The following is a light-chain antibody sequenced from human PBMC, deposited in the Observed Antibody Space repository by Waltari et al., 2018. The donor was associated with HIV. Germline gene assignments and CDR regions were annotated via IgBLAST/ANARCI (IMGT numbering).Light chain of an antibody. J-gene: IGKJ4*02. CDR1: QSLLHSDGDTY. V-gene: IGKV2-30*02. CDR3: MQGTHWPPT. Sequence: DVVMTQSPLFLPVTLGQPASISCMSTQSLLHSDGDTYLSWFHQRPGQSPRRLIYRVSDRDSGVPDRFSGSGSGTDFTLKISRVEAEDVGVYYCMQGTHWPPTFGGGTKVEVK. CDR2: RVS.